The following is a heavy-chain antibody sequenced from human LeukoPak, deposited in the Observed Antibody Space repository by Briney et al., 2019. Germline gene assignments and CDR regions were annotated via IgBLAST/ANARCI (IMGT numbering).Heavy chain of an antibody. J-gene: IGHJ4*02. CDR1: GLTFSSYE. Sequence: PGGSLRLSCAASGLTFSSYEMNWVRQAPGKGLEWVSYISSSGSTIYYADSVKGRFTISRDNAKNSLYLQMNSLRAEDTAVYYRARVGRYFEPDYWGQGTLVTVSS. V-gene: IGHV3-48*03. CDR2: ISSSGSTI. D-gene: IGHD3-9*01. CDR3: ARVGRYFEPDY.